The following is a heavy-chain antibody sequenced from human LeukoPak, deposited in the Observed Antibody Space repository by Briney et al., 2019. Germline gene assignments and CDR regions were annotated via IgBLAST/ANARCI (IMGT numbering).Heavy chain of an antibody. Sequence: GGSLRLSCTVSGFTVSSNSMSWVRQAPGKGLEWVSFIYSDNTHYSDSVKGRFTISRDNSKNTMYLQMNSLRAEDTAVYYCARRAGAYSHPYDYWGQGTLVTVSS. V-gene: IGHV3-53*01. CDR3: ARRAGAYSHPYDY. CDR2: IYSDNT. D-gene: IGHD4/OR15-4a*01. J-gene: IGHJ4*02. CDR1: GFTVSSNS.